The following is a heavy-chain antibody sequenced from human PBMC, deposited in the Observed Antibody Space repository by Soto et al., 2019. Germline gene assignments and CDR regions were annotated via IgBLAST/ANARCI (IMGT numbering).Heavy chain of an antibody. CDR2: ISWDSGNI. Sequence: ESVGGLVQPGRSLRLSCAASAFTFHDYAMHWVRQVPGKGLEWVSGISWDSGNIVYADSVKGRFTISRDNAKNSLYLQMNSLRTEDTAVYFCAKGATTSCFSPFDMWGPGTMVTVSS. CDR3: AKGATTSCFSPFDM. J-gene: IGHJ3*02. CDR1: AFTFHDYA. V-gene: IGHV3-9*01. D-gene: IGHD2-2*01.